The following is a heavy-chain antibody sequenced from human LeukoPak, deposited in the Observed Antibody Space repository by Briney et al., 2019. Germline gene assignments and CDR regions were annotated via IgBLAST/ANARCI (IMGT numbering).Heavy chain of an antibody. CDR2: INPNSGGA. D-gene: IGHD3-16*01. CDR1: GYTFTAYY. V-gene: IGHV1-2*02. CDR3: AGDGFGPDI. Sequence: ASVNVSCKASGYTFTAYYMHWVRQAPGQGLEWMGWINPNSGGANYAQKFQGRVTMTRDTSISTAYMELSRLRTDDTAVYFCAGDGFGPDIWGQGTMVTVSS. J-gene: IGHJ3*02.